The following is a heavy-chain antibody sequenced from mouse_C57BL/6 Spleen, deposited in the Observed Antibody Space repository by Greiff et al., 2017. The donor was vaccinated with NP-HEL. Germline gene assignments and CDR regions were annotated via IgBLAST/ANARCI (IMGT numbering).Heavy chain of an antibody. CDR3: ARYTTVVATDFDY. D-gene: IGHD1-1*01. CDR2: IYPRSGNT. CDR1: GYTFTSYG. J-gene: IGHJ2*01. Sequence: VQLQESGAELARPGASVKLSCKASGYTFTSYGISWVKQRTGQGLEWIGEIYPRSGNTYYNEKFKGKATLTADKSSSTAYMELRSLTSEDSAVYVCARYTTVVATDFDYWGQGTTLTVSS. V-gene: IGHV1-81*01.